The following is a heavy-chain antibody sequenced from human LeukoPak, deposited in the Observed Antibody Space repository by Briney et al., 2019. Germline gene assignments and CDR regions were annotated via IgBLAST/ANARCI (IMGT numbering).Heavy chain of an antibody. CDR1: GFTFSSYS. CDR2: ISSSSSTI. Sequence: PGGSLRLSCAASGFTFSSYSMNWVRQAPGKGLEWVSYISSSSSTIYYADSVKGRFTISRDNAKNSLYLQMNSLRAEDTAVYYCARHGEMATVLFDYWGQGTLVTVSS. V-gene: IGHV3-48*04. D-gene: IGHD5-24*01. CDR3: ARHGEMATVLFDY. J-gene: IGHJ4*02.